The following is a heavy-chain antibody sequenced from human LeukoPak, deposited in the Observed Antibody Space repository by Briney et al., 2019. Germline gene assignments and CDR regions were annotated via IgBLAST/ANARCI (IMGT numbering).Heavy chain of an antibody. CDR3: ARENDILTGFDY. Sequence: GGSLRLSCAASGFTVSSNHMSWVRQAPGKGLEWVSLIYSDDGTSYADSVKGRFTISRDNSKNTLYLQMNSLRAEDTAVYYCARENDILTGFDYWGQGTLVTVSS. J-gene: IGHJ4*02. V-gene: IGHV3-66*01. D-gene: IGHD3-9*01. CDR2: IYSDDGT. CDR1: GFTVSSNH.